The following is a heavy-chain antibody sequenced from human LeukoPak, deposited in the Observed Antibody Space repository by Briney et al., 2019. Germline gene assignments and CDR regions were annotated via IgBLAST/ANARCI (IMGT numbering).Heavy chain of an antibody. CDR2: ISDSGGNT. CDR3: AKIGRMYDFWTGYYEEEVDYMDV. D-gene: IGHD3-3*01. V-gene: IGHV3-23*01. Sequence: GGSLRLSCAASGFTFSDYGMSWVRQAPGKGLEWVSDISDSGGNTKHADSVKGRFSVSRDNSKNTLYLQMNSLRAEDTAVYYCAKIGRMYDFWTGYYEEEVDYMDVWGKGTTVTVSS. J-gene: IGHJ6*03. CDR1: GFTFSDYG.